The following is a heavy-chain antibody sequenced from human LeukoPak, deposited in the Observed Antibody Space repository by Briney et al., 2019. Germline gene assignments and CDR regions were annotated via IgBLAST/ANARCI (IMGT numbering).Heavy chain of an antibody. Sequence: GGSLRLSCAASGFTFSSYAMSWVRQAPGKGLEWVSAISGSGGSTYYADSVKGRFTISRDNSKNSLYLQMNSLRAEDTALYYCAKAHVHRGRKGPFDYWGQGTLVTVSS. D-gene: IGHD1-14*01. CDR3: AKAHVHRGRKGPFDY. V-gene: IGHV3-23*01. CDR1: GFTFSSYA. CDR2: ISGSGGST. J-gene: IGHJ4*02.